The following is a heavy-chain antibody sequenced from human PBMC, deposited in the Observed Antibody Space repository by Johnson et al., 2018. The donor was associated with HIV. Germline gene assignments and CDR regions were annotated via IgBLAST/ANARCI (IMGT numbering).Heavy chain of an antibody. V-gene: IGHV3-74*02. CDR2: INTDGDRT. Sequence: VLLVESGGGLVQPGGSLRLSCAASGFTFSNYWMHWVRQAPGKGLVWVSRINTDGDRTNYADPVKGRFTISRDNAKNTLYLQMNSLRAEDTAIYYCARVQLLADDVFNIWGQGTMVTVSS. J-gene: IGHJ3*02. CDR3: ARVQLLADDVFNI. CDR1: GFTFSNYW. D-gene: IGHD6-19*01.